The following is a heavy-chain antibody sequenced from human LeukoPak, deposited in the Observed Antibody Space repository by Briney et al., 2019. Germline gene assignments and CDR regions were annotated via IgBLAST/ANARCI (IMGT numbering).Heavy chain of an antibody. CDR3: ARGYYDSSGYYFPDY. V-gene: IGHV4-59*01. Sequence: SETLSLTCTVSGVSISSYYWSWIRQPPGKGLEWIGYIYYSGSTNYNPSLKSRVTISVDTSKNQFSLKLSSVTAADTAVYYCARGYYDSSGYYFPDYWGQGTLVTVSS. J-gene: IGHJ4*02. CDR1: GVSISSYY. CDR2: IYYSGST. D-gene: IGHD3-22*01.